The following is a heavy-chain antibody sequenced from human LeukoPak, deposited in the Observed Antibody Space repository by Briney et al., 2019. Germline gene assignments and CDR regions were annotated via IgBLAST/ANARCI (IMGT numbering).Heavy chain of an antibody. J-gene: IGHJ4*02. CDR1: GGSISSRSYY. CDR2: IYYSGST. Sequence: SETLSLTCTVSGGSISSRSYYWGWIRQPPGKGLEWIGSIYYSGSTYYNPSLQSRVTISVDTSKNQFSLKLNSVTAADTAVYYCARSRGWLQSHPLGYWGQGTLVTVSS. CDR3: ARSRGWLQSHPLGY. V-gene: IGHV4-39*01. D-gene: IGHD5-24*01.